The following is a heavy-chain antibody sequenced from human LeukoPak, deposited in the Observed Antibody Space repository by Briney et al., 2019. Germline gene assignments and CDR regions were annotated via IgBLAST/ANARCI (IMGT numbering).Heavy chain of an antibody. CDR3: AKTNGYSSGWYYFDY. CDR2: FDPEDGET. D-gene: IGHD6-19*01. Sequence: ASVKVSCKVSGYTLTELSMHWVRQAPGKGLEWMGGFDPEDGETIYAQKFQGRVTMTEDTSTDTAYMELSSLRSDDTAVYYCAKTNGYSSGWYYFDYWGQGTLVTVSS. J-gene: IGHJ4*02. V-gene: IGHV1-24*01. CDR1: GYTLTELS.